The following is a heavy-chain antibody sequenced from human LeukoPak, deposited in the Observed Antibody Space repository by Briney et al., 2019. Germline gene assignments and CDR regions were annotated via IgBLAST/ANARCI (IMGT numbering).Heavy chain of an antibody. J-gene: IGHJ6*03. D-gene: IGHD2-15*01. Sequence: GSSVKVSCKASGGTFSSYAISWVRQAPGQGLEWMGGIIPIFGTANYAQKFQGRVTITTDESTSTAYMELSSLRSEDTAVYYCAVAGYCSGGSCYTDQINYYYYYYMDVWGKGTTVTVSS. CDR3: AVAGYCSGGSCYTDQINYYYYYYMDV. CDR1: GGTFSSYA. V-gene: IGHV1-69*05. CDR2: IIPIFGTA.